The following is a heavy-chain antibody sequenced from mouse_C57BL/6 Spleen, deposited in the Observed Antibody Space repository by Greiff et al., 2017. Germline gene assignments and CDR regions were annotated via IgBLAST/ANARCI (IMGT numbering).Heavy chain of an antibody. J-gene: IGHJ2*01. CDR3: ARGHYYFDY. V-gene: IGHV1-64*01. CDR2: IHPTSGST. CDR1: GYTFTSYW. Sequence: VQLQQPGAELVKPGASVKLSCKASGYTFTSYWMHWVKPRPGQGLEWIGMIHPTSGSTTYNEKFKSKATLTVDKSSSTAYMQLSSLTSEDSAVYYCARGHYYFDYWGQGTTLTVSS.